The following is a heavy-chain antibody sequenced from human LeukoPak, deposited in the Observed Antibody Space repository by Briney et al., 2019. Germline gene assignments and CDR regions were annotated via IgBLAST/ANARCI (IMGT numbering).Heavy chain of an antibody. CDR1: GFTFSSYE. Sequence: GGSLRLSCAASGFTFSSYEMNWVRQAPGKGLEWVSYISSSGSTIYYADSVKGRFTISRDNAKNSLYPQMNSLRAEDTAVYYCARGGVSAAAGHDYWGQGTLVTVSS. D-gene: IGHD6-13*01. J-gene: IGHJ4*02. CDR2: ISSSGSTI. V-gene: IGHV3-48*03. CDR3: ARGGVSAAAGHDY.